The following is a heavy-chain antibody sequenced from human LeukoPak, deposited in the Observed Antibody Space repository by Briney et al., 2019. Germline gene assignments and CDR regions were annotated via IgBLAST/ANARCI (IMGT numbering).Heavy chain of an antibody. V-gene: IGHV3-66*01. CDR2: IYSGGST. CDR1: GFTVSSNY. Sequence: GGSLRLSCAASGFTVSSNYMSWVRQAPGKGLEWVSVIYSGGSTYYADSVKGRFTISRDNSKHTLSLQMNSLPDDDTAVYYCASDRPSIAARPRWFDPWGQGPLVPVSS. CDR3: ASDRPSIAARPRWFDP. J-gene: IGHJ5*02. D-gene: IGHD6-6*01.